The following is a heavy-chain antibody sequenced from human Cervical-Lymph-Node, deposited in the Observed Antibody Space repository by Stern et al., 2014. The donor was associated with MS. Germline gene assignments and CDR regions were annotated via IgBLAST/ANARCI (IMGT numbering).Heavy chain of an antibody. J-gene: IGHJ3*02. D-gene: IGHD2/OR15-2a*01. V-gene: IGHV3-33*01. Sequence: VQLVESGGGVVQPGRSLRLSCVVSGLTFSTSVMHWVRQAPGKGLEWVAVVWNDGSKEHFTESVKGRFSTSRDTAKNTLHLQMSSLRAEDTAVYFCATSTASDAFDIWGQGTLVTVSS. CDR1: GLTFSTSV. CDR2: VWNDGSKE. CDR3: ATSTASDAFDI.